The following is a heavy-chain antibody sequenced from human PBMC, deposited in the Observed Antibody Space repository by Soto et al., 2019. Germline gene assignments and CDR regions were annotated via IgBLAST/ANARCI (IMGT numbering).Heavy chain of an antibody. CDR2: IIPIFGTA. CDR1: GGTFSSYA. D-gene: IGHD1-26*01. V-gene: IGHV1-69*12. J-gene: IGHJ6*02. CDR3: ASHSWSSPDGRYYYGMDV. Sequence: QVQLVQSGAEVKKPGSSVKVSCKASGGTFSSYAISWVRQAPGQGLEWMGGIIPIFGTADYAQKFQGRVTIPADESTGTASMELSSRRSEATAVYYCASHSWSSPDGRYYYGMDVWGQGTTVTVSS.